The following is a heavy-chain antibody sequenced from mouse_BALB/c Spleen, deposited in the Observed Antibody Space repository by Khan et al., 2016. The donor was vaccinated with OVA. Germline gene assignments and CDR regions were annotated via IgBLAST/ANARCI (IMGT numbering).Heavy chain of an antibody. CDR3: ARQPYYHYYIMDY. Sequence: QVQLKESGPGLVAPSQSLSITCTVSGFSLTGYGVNWVRQPPGKGLEWLVVIWSDGNTTYNSALKSRLSISKDNSKSQVFLKMNSLQTDDTAMYYCARQPYYHYYIMDYWGQGTSVTVSS. D-gene: IGHD2-10*01. CDR2: IWSDGNT. J-gene: IGHJ4*01. V-gene: IGHV2-6-1*01. CDR1: GFSLTGYG.